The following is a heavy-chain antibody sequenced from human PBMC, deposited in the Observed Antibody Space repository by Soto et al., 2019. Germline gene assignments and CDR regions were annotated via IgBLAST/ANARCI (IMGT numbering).Heavy chain of an antibody. J-gene: IGHJ6*02. CDR1: GFTFSTYG. Sequence: QVQLVESGGGVVQPGRSLRLSCTASGFTFSTYGMHWVRQAPGKGLEWVTVIWYDGSNKYYADSVKGRFTISRDNSKNTLYLQMNSLRADDTAVYYCARGGGSGSSFDGYYYYTLDGWGQGTTVTVSS. D-gene: IGHD1-26*01. CDR3: ARGGGSGSSFDGYYYYTLDG. CDR2: IWYDGSNK. V-gene: IGHV3-33*01.